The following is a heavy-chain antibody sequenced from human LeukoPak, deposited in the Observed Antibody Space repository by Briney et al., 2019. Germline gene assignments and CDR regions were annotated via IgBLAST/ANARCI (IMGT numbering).Heavy chain of an antibody. J-gene: IGHJ6*02. CDR2: ITNNGTSI. CDR1: GYTLSSSA. Sequence: PGGSLRLSCAASGYTLSSSAMNWVPQAPGKGQEWVSYITNNGTSIYYADSVKGRFTIFRDNAENSLYLQMNSLRAEDTAIYYCARDQWLAYYYHGMDVWGQGTTVTVSS. D-gene: IGHD6-19*01. V-gene: IGHV3-48*03. CDR3: ARDQWLAYYYHGMDV.